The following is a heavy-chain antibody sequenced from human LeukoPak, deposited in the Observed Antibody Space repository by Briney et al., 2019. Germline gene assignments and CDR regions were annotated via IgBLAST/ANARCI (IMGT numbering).Heavy chain of an antibody. CDR3: ARDRDGYSQFDS. J-gene: IGHJ4*02. D-gene: IGHD3-22*01. CDR1: GGSVSSGSYY. CDR2: IYYSGST. V-gene: IGHV4-61*01. Sequence: PSETLSLTCTVSGGSVSSGSYYWSWIRQPPGKGLEWIGYIYYSGSTNYNPSLKSRVTISVDTSKNQFSLKLSSVTAADTAVYYCARDRDGYSQFDSWGQGTLVTVSS.